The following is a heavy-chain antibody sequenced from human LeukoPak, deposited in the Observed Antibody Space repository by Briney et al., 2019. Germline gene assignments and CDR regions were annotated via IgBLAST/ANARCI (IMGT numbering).Heavy chain of an antibody. CDR2: IIHSGST. Sequence: AETLSLTCAVYGGSFSGYYWSWIRQPPGKGLEWIGEIIHSGSTDYNPSLKSRVTISVDTSKNQFSLKLSSVTAAETAVYYWGRGRRGASSSWGDSYWGQGTLVTVSS. J-gene: IGHJ4*02. CDR1: GGSFSGYY. D-gene: IGHD6-13*01. CDR3: GRGRRGASSSWGDSY. V-gene: IGHV4-34*01.